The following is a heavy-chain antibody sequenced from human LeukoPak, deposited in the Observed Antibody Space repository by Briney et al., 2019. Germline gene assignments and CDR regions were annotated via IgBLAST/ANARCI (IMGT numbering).Heavy chain of an antibody. CDR2: IYYSGST. J-gene: IGHJ4*02. D-gene: IGHD2/OR15-2a*01. CDR1: GGSISSRSYY. CDR3: ARRVIVATLDY. Sequence: SETLSLTCTVSGGSISSRSYYWGWIRQPPGKGLEWIGSIYYSGSTYYNPSLKSRVSVSVDTSKNQFSLKLTSVTAADTAVYYCARRVIVATLDYWGKGTLVTVSS. V-gene: IGHV4-39*01.